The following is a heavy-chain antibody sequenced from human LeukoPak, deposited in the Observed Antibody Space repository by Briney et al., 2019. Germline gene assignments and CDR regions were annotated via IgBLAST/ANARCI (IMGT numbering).Heavy chain of an antibody. CDR3: ARGGYSYASDY. V-gene: IGHV3-48*03. CDR2: ISGSGRTI. CDR1: GFTFSSYE. J-gene: IGHJ4*02. D-gene: IGHD5-18*01. Sequence: GGSLRLSCAASGFTFSSYEINWVRQAPGKGLEWVSYISGSGRTIYYADSVKGRFTISRDNAKNSLYLQMNSLRAEDTAVYYCARGGYSYASDYWGQGTLVTVSS.